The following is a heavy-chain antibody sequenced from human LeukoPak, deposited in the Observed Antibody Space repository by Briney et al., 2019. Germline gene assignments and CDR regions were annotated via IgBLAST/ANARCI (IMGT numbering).Heavy chain of an antibody. CDR3: ARDYDYGDYPGY. CDR1: GFMFYDYG. Sequence: GGSLRLSCAASGFMFYDYGMSWVRQAPGKGLEWVSGINWNGGRTGYADSVKGRFTISRDNAKNSLYLQMKSLRAPDTALYYCARDYDYGDYPGYWGQGTLVTVSS. V-gene: IGHV3-20*04. J-gene: IGHJ4*02. D-gene: IGHD4-17*01. CDR2: INWNGGRT.